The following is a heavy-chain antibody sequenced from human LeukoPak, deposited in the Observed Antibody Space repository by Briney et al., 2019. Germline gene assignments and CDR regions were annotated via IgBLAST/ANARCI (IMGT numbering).Heavy chain of an antibody. V-gene: IGHV4-59*01. CDR1: GGSISSYY. CDR2: IYYSGST. Sequence: SETLSLTCTVSGGSISSYYWSWIRQPPGKGLEWIGYIYYSGSTNYNPSLKSRVTISVDTSKNQFSLKLSSVTAADTAVYYCARDLRITVSVAEKMNSGYWGQGTLVTVSS. CDR3: ARDLRITVSVAEKMNSGY. D-gene: IGHD6-19*01. J-gene: IGHJ4*02.